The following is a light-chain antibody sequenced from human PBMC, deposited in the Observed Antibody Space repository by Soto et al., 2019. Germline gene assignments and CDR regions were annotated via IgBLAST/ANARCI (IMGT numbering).Light chain of an antibody. V-gene: IGKV1-5*03. CDR2: KAS. Sequence: DIQMTQSPSTLAGSVGDRVTITCRASQTISSWLAWYQQKPGKAPKLLIYKASTLKSGVPSRFSGSGSGTEFTLTIISLQPDDFASYYCQRYSCYSEAFGQGTKV. CDR3: QRYSCYSEA. J-gene: IGKJ1*01. CDR1: QTISSW.